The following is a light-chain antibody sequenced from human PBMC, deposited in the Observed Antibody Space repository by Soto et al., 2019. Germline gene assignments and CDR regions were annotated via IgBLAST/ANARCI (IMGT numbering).Light chain of an antibody. CDR3: CSEAGYYTVL. CDR1: SGDVGNYNY. V-gene: IGLV2-11*01. Sequence: QSALTQPRSVSGSPGQSVTISCTGTSGDVGNYNYVSWYQQHPGKAPKLMIYDVSNRPSGVSNRFSGSKSGNTASLTISGLQTDDEADYYCCSEAGYYTVLFGGGTQLTVL. CDR2: DVS. J-gene: IGLJ2*01.